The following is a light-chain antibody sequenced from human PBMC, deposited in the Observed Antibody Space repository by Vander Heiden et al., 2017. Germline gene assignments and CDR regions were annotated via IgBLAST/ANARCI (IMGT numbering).Light chain of an antibody. V-gene: IGKV1-9*01. Sequence: DIQLTQSPSFLSASVGERVTITCRASQGISSFLAWYQQKPGKAPKLLIYGASTLQSGVPSRFSGTGSGTEFTLTFSSLHPEDSATYYCHQLHTYPGTFGPGTRVDLK. CDR1: QGISSF. J-gene: IGKJ3*01. CDR3: HQLHTYPGT. CDR2: GAS.